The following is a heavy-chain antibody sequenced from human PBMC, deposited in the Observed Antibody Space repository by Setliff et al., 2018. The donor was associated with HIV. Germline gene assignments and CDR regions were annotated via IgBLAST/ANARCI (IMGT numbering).Heavy chain of an antibody. CDR2: ISVDKGDT. V-gene: IGHV1-18*01. CDR1: GYTFISYG. CDR3: VRGAAPSLSASWYRLNYDYYMDV. J-gene: IGHJ6*03. Sequence: ASVKVSCKASGYTFISYGITWVRQAPGQGLEWMGWISVDKGDTNYAQKLQGRVTMTTDTSTGTAYMELRSLTSDDTAVYYCVRGAAPSLSASWYRLNYDYYMDVWGQGTTVTVSS. D-gene: IGHD6-13*01.